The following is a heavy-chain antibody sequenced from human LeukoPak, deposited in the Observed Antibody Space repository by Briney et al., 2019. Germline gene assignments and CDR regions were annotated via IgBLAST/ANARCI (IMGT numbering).Heavy chain of an antibody. CDR1: GGSISSNSYY. D-gene: IGHD2-2*01. CDR2: IYYSGST. Sequence: SETLSLTCTVSGGSISSNSYYWGWIRQPPGKGLEWIGSIYYSGSTYYNPSLKSRVTISVDTSKNQFSLKLSSVTATDTAVYYCASPECSSTSCPGLPFDYWGQGTLVTVSS. CDR3: ASPECSSTSCPGLPFDY. V-gene: IGHV4-39*01. J-gene: IGHJ4*02.